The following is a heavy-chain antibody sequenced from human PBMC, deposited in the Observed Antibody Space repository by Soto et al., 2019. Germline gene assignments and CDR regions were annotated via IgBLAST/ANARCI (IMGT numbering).Heavy chain of an antibody. D-gene: IGHD3-9*01. CDR1: GYTFTSYG. V-gene: IGHV1-18*01. Sequence: APVKVSCKASGYTFTSYGISWVRQAPGQGLEWMGWISAYNGNTNYAQKLQGRVTMTTDTSTSTAYMELRSLRSDDTAVYYCARDLLRYFDWLLSFSQKADAFDIWGQGTMVTVSS. CDR3: ARDLLRYFDWLLSFSQKADAFDI. CDR2: ISAYNGNT. J-gene: IGHJ3*02.